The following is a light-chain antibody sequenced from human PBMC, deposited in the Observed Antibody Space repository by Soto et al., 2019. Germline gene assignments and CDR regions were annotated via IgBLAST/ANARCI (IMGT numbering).Light chain of an antibody. Sequence: DIQMTQSPSTLAASIGDRVTITCRASQSISSWLAWYQQKPGKAPKLLIYRASSLESGVPTRFSGSQSGTEFTLTISSLQPDDFATYYCQQYNTYSSPFGQGTKVDIK. V-gene: IGKV1-5*03. CDR2: RAS. CDR3: QQYNTYSSP. CDR1: QSISSW. J-gene: IGKJ1*01.